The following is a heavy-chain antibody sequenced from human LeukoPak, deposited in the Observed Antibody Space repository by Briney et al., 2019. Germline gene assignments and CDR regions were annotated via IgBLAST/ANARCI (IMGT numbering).Heavy chain of an antibody. CDR2: IYSGGST. Sequence: GRSLRLSCAASGFTVSSNYMSWVRQAPGKGLEWVSVIYSGGSTYYADSVKGRFTISRDNSKNTLYLQMNSLRAEDTAVYYCARDPLGSGWPYWGQGTLVTVSS. D-gene: IGHD6-19*01. CDR1: GFTVSSNY. J-gene: IGHJ4*02. CDR3: ARDPLGSGWPY. V-gene: IGHV3-66*02.